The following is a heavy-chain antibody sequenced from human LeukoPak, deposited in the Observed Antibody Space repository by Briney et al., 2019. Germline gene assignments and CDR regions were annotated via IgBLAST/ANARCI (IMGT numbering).Heavy chain of an antibody. CDR2: IYYSGST. CDR1: GGSISSYY. V-gene: IGHV4-59*01. D-gene: IGHD6-19*01. Sequence: SETLSLTCTASGGSISSYYWSWIRQPPGKGLEWIGYIYYSGSTNYNPSLKSRVTISVDTSKNQFSLKLSSVTAADTAVYYCARGGSGYSSGWADFDYWGQGTLVTVSS. CDR3: ARGGSGYSSGWADFDY. J-gene: IGHJ4*02.